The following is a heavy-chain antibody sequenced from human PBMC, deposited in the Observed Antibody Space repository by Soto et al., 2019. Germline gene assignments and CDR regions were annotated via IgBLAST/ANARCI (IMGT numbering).Heavy chain of an antibody. D-gene: IGHD4-17*01. CDR3: ARGRLMTTVTFDY. J-gene: IGHJ4*02. V-gene: IGHV3-30-3*01. CDR2: ISYDGSNK. CDR1: GFTFSSYA. Sequence: QVQLVESGGGVVQPGRSLRLSCAASGFTFSSYAMHWVRQDPGKGLEWVAVISYDGSNKYYADSVKGRFTISRDNSKNTLYLQMNSPRAEDTAVYYCARGRLMTTVTFDYWGQGTLVTVSS.